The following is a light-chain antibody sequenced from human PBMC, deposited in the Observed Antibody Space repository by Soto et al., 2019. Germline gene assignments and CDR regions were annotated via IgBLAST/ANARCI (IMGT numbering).Light chain of an antibody. J-gene: IGKJ3*01. CDR2: DAS. CDR1: ENVRTF. CDR3: QQRSNWR. V-gene: IGKV3-11*01. Sequence: EVVLTQSPATLSLSPGERATLSCRASENVRTFVDWYQQKPGQAPRLLIYDASNRATGIPARFSGSGSGTDFTLTISSLEPEDFAVYYCQQRSNWRFGPGTKVDIK.